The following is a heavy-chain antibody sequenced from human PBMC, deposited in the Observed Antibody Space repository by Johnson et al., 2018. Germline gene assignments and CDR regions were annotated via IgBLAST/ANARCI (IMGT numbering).Heavy chain of an antibody. D-gene: IGHD5-24*01. CDR3: GWLQFGGHDAVDI. Sequence: QVQLVQSGAEVKKPGASVKVSCKASGYTFTSYHVNWVRQATGQGLEWMGWMNPNSGNTGYAQKFQGRVTMTRNTSVSTAYMELSSLRSEDTAVYYCGWLQFGGHDAVDIWGQGTMLTVSS. V-gene: IGHV1-8*01. CDR2: MNPNSGNT. J-gene: IGHJ3*02. CDR1: GYTFTSYH.